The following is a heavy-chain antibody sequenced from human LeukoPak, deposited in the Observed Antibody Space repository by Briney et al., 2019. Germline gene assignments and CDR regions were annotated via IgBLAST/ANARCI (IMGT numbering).Heavy chain of an antibody. J-gene: IGHJ6*03. Sequence: GGSLRLSCAASGFTFDDYAMHWVRQAPGKGLEWVAFIRYDGSNKYYADSVKGRFTISRDNSKNTLYLQMNSLRAEDTAVYYCAKDLSILYYYYMDVWGKGTTVTISS. CDR1: GFTFDDYA. CDR2: IRYDGSNK. D-gene: IGHD2/OR15-2a*01. V-gene: IGHV3-30*02. CDR3: AKDLSILYYYYMDV.